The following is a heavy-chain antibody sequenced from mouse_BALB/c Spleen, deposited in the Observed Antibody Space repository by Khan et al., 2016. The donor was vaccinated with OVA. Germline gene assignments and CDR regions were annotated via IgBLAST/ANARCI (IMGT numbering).Heavy chain of an antibody. Sequence: QIQLVQSGPELKKPGETVKISCKASGYTFTNYGMNWVKQAPRKGLKWMGWINTNTGEPTYAEEFKGRFAFSLETSASTAYLQINNLKNEDTATYCCARGKYYGSNSWFVYWGQGTLVTVSA. J-gene: IGHJ3*01. CDR2: INTNTGEP. CDR1: GYTFTNYG. V-gene: IGHV9-3*02. CDR3: ARGKYYGSNSWFVY. D-gene: IGHD1-1*01.